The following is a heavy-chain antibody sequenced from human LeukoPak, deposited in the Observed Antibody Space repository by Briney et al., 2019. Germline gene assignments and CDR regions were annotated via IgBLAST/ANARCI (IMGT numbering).Heavy chain of an antibody. V-gene: IGHV4-38-2*02. J-gene: IGHJ5*02. CDR3: AKDGGYCTGGNCYRFDP. Sequence: TSETLSLTCTASGYSISSGYYWGWIRQPPGKGLEWIGSIYHSGSTYYNPSLRSRVTMLVDTSKNQFSLKLSSVTAADTAVYYCAKDGGYCTGGNCYRFDPWGQGTLVTVSS. D-gene: IGHD2-15*01. CDR1: GYSISSGYY. CDR2: IYHSGST.